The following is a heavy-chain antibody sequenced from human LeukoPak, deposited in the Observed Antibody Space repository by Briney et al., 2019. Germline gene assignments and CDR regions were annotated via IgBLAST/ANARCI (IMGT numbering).Heavy chain of an antibody. V-gene: IGHV4-39*07. J-gene: IGHJ4*02. CDR1: GGSISGSSYY. Sequence: SETLSLTCTVSGGSISGSSYYWGWIRQPPGTGLEWIGSIYYSGSTYNNPSLKSRVTISVDTSKNQFSLKLSSVTAADTAVYYCAKESPKYSSSSGGDYWGQGTLVTVSS. CDR2: IYYSGST. D-gene: IGHD6-6*01. CDR3: AKESPKYSSSSGGDY.